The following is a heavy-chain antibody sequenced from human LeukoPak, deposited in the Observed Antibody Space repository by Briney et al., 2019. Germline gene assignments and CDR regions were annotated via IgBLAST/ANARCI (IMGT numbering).Heavy chain of an antibody. CDR1: GYTFTTYG. Sequence: ASVNVSCKASGYTFTTYGISWVRQAPGQGLEWMGWISTYNGNPTYVQNLQSRVTMTTDTSTSTAYMELRSLRSDDTAVYYCARDSGRIAANFDYWGQGTLVTVSS. V-gene: IGHV1-18*01. J-gene: IGHJ4*02. CDR2: ISTYNGNP. CDR3: ARDSGRIAANFDY. D-gene: IGHD6-13*01.